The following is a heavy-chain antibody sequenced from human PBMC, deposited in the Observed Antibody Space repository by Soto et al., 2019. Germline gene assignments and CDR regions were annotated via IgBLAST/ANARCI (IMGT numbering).Heavy chain of an antibody. Sequence: QVQLQESGPGLVKPSQTLSLTCTVSGGSISSGGYYWSWIRQHPGKGLEWIGYIYYSGSTYYNPSLKSRVTISVDTSKNQFSLKLSSVTAADTAVYYCARDFQPDGDLSSYRYFDLWGRGTLVTVSS. V-gene: IGHV4-31*03. J-gene: IGHJ2*01. CDR2: IYYSGST. CDR3: ARDFQPDGDLSSYRYFDL. CDR1: GGSISSGGYY. D-gene: IGHD4-17*01.